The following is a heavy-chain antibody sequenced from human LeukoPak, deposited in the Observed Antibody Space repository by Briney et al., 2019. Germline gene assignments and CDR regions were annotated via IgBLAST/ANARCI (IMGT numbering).Heavy chain of an antibody. CDR3: ARVGAPKRSTGGSFDY. J-gene: IGHJ4*02. CDR1: GGSFSGYY. V-gene: IGHV4-34*01. D-gene: IGHD7-27*01. Sequence: PSETLSLTCAVYGGSFSGYYWSWIRQPPGKGLEWIWEINHSGSTNYNPSLKSRVTISVDTSKNQFSLKLSSVTAADTAVYYCARVGAPKRSTGGSFDYWGQGTLVTVSS. CDR2: INHSGST.